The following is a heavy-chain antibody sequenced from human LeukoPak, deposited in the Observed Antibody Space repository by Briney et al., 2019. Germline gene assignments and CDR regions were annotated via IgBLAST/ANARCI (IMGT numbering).Heavy chain of an antibody. CDR3: ARAANSSSWCGDY. J-gene: IGHJ4*02. CDR1: GFTFSSYA. V-gene: IGHV3-30-3*01. CDR2: ISYDGSNK. Sequence: PGGSLRLSCAASGFTFSSYAMHWVRQAPGKGLEWVAVISYDGSNKYYADSVKGRFTISRDNSKNTLYLQMNSLRAEDTAVYYCARAANSSSWCGDYWGQGTLVTVSS. D-gene: IGHD6-13*01.